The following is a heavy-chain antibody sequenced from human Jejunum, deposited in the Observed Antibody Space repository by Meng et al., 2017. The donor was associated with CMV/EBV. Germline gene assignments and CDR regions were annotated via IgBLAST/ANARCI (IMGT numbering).Heavy chain of an antibody. CDR3: SRGNWNDDFDY. Sequence: ASGFTFGDYAMTWVRQAPGKGLEWVGFIRSKAYGGTTEYAASVKGRFTISRDDSKSTAYLQMNSLKTEDTAVYYCSRGNWNDDFDYWGQGTLVTVSS. J-gene: IGHJ4*02. CDR1: GFTFGDYA. D-gene: IGHD1-1*01. CDR2: IRSKAYGGTT. V-gene: IGHV3-49*04.